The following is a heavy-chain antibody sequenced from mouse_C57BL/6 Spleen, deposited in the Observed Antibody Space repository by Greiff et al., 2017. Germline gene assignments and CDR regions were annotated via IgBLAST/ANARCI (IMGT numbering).Heavy chain of an antibody. Sequence: VQLQQSGAELVRPGASVKLSCTASGFNIKDDYMHWVKQRPEQGLEWIGWIDPENGDTEYASKFQGKATITADTSSNTAYLQLSSLTSEDTAVYYCTNGSSYAMDYWGQGTSVTVSS. CDR1: GFNIKDDY. D-gene: IGHD1-1*01. V-gene: IGHV14-4*01. CDR3: TNGSSYAMDY. CDR2: IDPENGDT. J-gene: IGHJ4*01.